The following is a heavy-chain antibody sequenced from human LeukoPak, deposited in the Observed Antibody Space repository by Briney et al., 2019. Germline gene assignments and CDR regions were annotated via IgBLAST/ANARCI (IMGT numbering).Heavy chain of an antibody. V-gene: IGHV3-15*01. D-gene: IGHD2-21*02. J-gene: IGHJ4*02. CDR2: IKSKTDGGTT. Sequence: GESLRLSCAASGFTFTTYWMSWVRQAPGKGLEWVGRIKSKTDGGTTEYAAPVKGRFTISRDDSKNTLYLQMNSLKTEDTAVYYCSTEEVTVFDYWGQGTLVTVSS. CDR1: GFTFTTYW. CDR3: STEEVTVFDY.